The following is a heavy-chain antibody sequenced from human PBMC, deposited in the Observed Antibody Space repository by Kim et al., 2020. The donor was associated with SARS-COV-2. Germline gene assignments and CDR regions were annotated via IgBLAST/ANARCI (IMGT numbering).Heavy chain of an antibody. V-gene: IGHV4-4*07. Sequence: SETLSLTCTVSGGSISSYYWSWIRQPAGKGLEWIGRIYTSGSTNYNPSLKSRVTMSVDTSKNQFSLKLSSVTAADTAVYYCARDRAFPWAAVVPAANWFDPWGQGTLVTVSS. CDR2: IYTSGST. J-gene: IGHJ5*02. D-gene: IGHD2-2*01. CDR3: ARDRAFPWAAVVPAANWFDP. CDR1: GGSISSYY.